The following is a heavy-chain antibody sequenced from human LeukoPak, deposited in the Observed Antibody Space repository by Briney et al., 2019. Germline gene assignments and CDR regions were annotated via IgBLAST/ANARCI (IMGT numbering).Heavy chain of an antibody. CDR2: INPNSSGT. V-gene: IGHV1-2*02. CDR3: ARITGYSSGWYGDYCDY. D-gene: IGHD6-19*01. CDR1: GYTFTGYY. Sequence: ASVKVSCKASGYTFTGYYMHWVRQAPGQGLEWMGWINPNSSGTNYAQKFQGRVTMTRDTSISTAYMELSRLRSDDTAVYYCARITGYSSGWYGDYCDYWGQGTLVTVSS. J-gene: IGHJ4*02.